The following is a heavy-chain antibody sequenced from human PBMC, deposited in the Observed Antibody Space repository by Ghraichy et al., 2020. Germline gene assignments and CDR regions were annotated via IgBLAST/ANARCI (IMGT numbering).Heavy chain of an antibody. D-gene: IGHD5-24*01. Sequence: SETLSLTCAVYGGSFSGYYWSWIRQPPGKGLEWIGEINHSGSTNYNPSLKSRVTILVDTSKNQFSLKLSSVTAADTAVYYCARGWMATTNDAFDIWGQGTMVTVSS. CDR1: GGSFSGYY. J-gene: IGHJ3*02. CDR3: ARGWMATTNDAFDI. V-gene: IGHV4-34*01. CDR2: INHSGST.